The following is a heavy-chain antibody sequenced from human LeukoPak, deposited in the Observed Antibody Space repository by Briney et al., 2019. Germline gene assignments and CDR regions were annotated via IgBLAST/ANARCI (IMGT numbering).Heavy chain of an antibody. CDR1: GGSFSGYY. J-gene: IGHJ4*02. CDR3: AKLGYCSSTSCYDY. D-gene: IGHD2-2*01. Sequence: SETLSLTCAVYGGSFSGYYWSWIRQPPGKGLEWIGEINHSGSTNYNPSLKSRVTISVDTSKNQFSLKLSSVTAADTAVYYCAKLGYCSSTSCYDYWGQGTLVTVS. V-gene: IGHV4-34*01. CDR2: INHSGST.